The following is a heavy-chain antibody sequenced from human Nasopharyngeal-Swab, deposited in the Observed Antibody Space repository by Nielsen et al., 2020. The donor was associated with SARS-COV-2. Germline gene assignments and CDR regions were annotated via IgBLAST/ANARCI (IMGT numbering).Heavy chain of an antibody. CDR1: GFTFENYA. J-gene: IGHJ4*02. CDR2: ITWNSGNK. V-gene: IGHV3-9*01. Sequence: LSLTCAASGFTFENYAMHWVRQPPGKGLELVSGITWNSGNKGYAESVQGRFTISRDNAKNSLYLQMNSLRAEDTALYYCAKARRTDTYGFECFDYWGQGSLVTVSS. D-gene: IGHD5-18*01. CDR3: AKARRTDTYGFECFDY.